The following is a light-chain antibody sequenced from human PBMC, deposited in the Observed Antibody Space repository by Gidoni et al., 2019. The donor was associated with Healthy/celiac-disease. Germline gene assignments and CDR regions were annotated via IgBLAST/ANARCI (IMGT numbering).Light chain of an antibody. J-gene: IGLJ3*02. Sequence: QSVLPQPPSASGTPRQGVTIPCSGSSSNSGSTTVNCYQQLPGTAPNLLIYSNNQRPSGVPDRFSGSKSGTSASLAISGLQSEDEADYYCAAWDDSLNGWVFGGGTKLTVL. CDR2: SNN. CDR1: SSNSGSTT. CDR3: AAWDDSLNGWV. V-gene: IGLV1-44*01.